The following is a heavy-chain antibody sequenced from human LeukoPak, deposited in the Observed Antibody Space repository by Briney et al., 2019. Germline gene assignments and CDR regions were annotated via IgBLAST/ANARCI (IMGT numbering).Heavy chain of an antibody. CDR1: GGSISSSSYY. CDR2: IYYSGST. J-gene: IGHJ4*02. V-gene: IGHV4-39*07. Sequence: PSETLSLTCTVSGGSISSSSYYWGWIRQPPGKGLEWIGSIYYSGSTYYNPSLKSRVTISVDTSKNQFSLKLSSVTAADTAVYYCARGYGDDGGGLDYWGQGTLVTVSS. D-gene: IGHD4-17*01. CDR3: ARGYGDDGGGLDY.